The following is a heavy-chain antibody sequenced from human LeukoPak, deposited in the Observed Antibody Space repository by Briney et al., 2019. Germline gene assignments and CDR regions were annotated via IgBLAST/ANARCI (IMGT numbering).Heavy chain of an antibody. J-gene: IGHJ4*02. Sequence: PGESLKICCKGSGYSFTSYWISGVRQMPGKGLEWRGRIDPSNSYADYSPSFQGHVTISADKSISTAYLQWSRLKASDTAMYYCARHGPYDSSGHYWGQGTLVTVSS. CDR3: ARHGPYDSSGHY. V-gene: IGHV5-10-1*01. D-gene: IGHD3-22*01. CDR2: IDPSNSYA. CDR1: GYSFTSYW.